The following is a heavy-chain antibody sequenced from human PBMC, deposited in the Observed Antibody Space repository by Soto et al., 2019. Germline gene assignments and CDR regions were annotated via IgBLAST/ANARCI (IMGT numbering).Heavy chain of an antibody. CDR2: IWYDGSNK. J-gene: IGHJ6*02. V-gene: IGHV3-33*01. D-gene: IGHD3-22*01. CDR3: ARDQGAGGYPFYYYYGMDV. Sequence: PGGSLRLSCAASGFTFSSYGMHWVRQAPGKGLEWVAVIWYDGSNKYYADSVKGRFTISRDNSKNTLYLQMNSLRAEDTAVYYCARDQGAGGYPFYYYYGMDVWGQGTTVTVSS. CDR1: GFTFSSYG.